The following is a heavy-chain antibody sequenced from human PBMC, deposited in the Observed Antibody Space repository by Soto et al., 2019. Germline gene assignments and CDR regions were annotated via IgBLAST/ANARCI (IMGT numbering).Heavy chain of an antibody. CDR3: ARNGITIFGVVISPRSDYYYYMDV. D-gene: IGHD3-3*01. CDR1: GYTFTSYY. J-gene: IGHJ6*03. Sequence: ASVKVSCKASGYTFTSYYMHWVRQATGQGLEWMGIIDPSGGSTSYAQKFQGRVTMTRDTSTSTVYMELSSLRSEDTAVYYCARNGITIFGVVISPRSDYYYYMDVLGKGTTVTVSS. CDR2: IDPSGGST. V-gene: IGHV1-46*03.